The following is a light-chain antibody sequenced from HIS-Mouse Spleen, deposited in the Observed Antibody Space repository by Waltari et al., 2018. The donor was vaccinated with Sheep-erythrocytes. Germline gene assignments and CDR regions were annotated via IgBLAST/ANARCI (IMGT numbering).Light chain of an antibody. CDR1: QGIRND. J-gene: IGKJ2*01. CDR3: LQDYNYPYT. V-gene: IGKV1-6*01. CDR2: AAS. Sequence: AIQMTKSPSSLSESVGDRVPITCRASQGIRNDLGWYQQKPGKAPKLMIYAASSLQSGVPSRFSGSGSGTDFTLTISSLQPEDFATYYCLQDYNYPYTFGQGTKLEIK.